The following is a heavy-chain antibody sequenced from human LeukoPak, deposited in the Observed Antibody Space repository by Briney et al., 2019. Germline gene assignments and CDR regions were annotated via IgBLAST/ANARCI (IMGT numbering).Heavy chain of an antibody. CDR1: GYTFTSYG. J-gene: IGHJ4*02. CDR2: ISAYNGNT. V-gene: IGHV1-18*01. D-gene: IGHD5-12*01. CDR3: AREDSGYDTYYFDY. Sequence: GASVKVSCKASGYTFTSYGISWVRQAPGQGLEWMGWISAYNGNTNYAQKFQGRVTMTTDTSTSTVYMELRSLRSDDTAVYHCAREDSGYDTYYFDYRGQGILVTVSS.